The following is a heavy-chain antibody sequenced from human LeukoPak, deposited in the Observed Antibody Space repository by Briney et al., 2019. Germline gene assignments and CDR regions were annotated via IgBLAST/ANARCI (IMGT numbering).Heavy chain of an antibody. CDR3: ARAGNGYNPFLFDY. D-gene: IGHD5-24*01. V-gene: IGHV4-59*01. Sequence: PSETLSLTCTVSGGSISDYYWNWIRQPPGKGLEWIGCIYSSGSTNYDPSLKSRLTISVDTSKNQFSLKLSSVTAADTAVYYCARAGNGYNPFLFDYWGQGTLVTVSS. CDR1: GGSISDYY. J-gene: IGHJ4*02. CDR2: IYSSGST.